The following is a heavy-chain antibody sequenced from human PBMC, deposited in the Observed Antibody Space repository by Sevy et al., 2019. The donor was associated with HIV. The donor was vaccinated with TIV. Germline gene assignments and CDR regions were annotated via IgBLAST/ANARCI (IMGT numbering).Heavy chain of an antibody. CDR1: GGSISSYY. CDR2: ICYSGST. D-gene: IGHD3-10*01. Sequence: SETLSLTCTVSGGSISSYYWSWIRQPPGKGLEWIGYICYSGSTNYNPSLKSRVTISVDTSKNQFSLKLSSVTAADTAVYYCARHLWFGELFKHWYFDLWGRGTLVTVSS. V-gene: IGHV4-59*01. J-gene: IGHJ2*01. CDR3: ARHLWFGELFKHWYFDL.